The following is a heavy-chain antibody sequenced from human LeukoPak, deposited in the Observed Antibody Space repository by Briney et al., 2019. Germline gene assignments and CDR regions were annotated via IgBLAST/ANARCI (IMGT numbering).Heavy chain of an antibody. D-gene: IGHD1-1*01. CDR2: INHSGST. CDR3: ARGPTTGTKFDP. CDR1: GGSFSGYY. J-gene: IGHJ5*02. Sequence: SETLSLTCAVYGGSFSGYYWSWIRQPPGKGLDGIGEINHSGSTNYNPSLKSRVTISVDTSKNQFSLKLSSVTAPDTAVYSCARGPTTGTKFDPWGQGTLVTVSS. V-gene: IGHV4-34*01.